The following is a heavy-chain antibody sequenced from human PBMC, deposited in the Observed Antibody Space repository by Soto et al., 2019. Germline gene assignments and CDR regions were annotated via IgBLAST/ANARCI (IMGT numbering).Heavy chain of an antibody. Sequence: GGSLRLSCAASGFTFSSYEMNWVRQAPGKGLEWVSYISSSGSTIYYADSVKGRFTISRDNAKNSLYLQMNSLRAEDTAVYYCARDSLPGYYYYGMDVWGQGTTVTVSS. CDR3: ARDSLPGYYYYGMDV. CDR2: ISSSGSTI. CDR1: GFTFSSYE. V-gene: IGHV3-48*03. J-gene: IGHJ6*02.